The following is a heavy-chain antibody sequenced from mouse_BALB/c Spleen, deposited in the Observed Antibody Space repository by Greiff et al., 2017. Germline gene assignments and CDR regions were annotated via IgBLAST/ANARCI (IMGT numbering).Heavy chain of an antibody. Sequence: EVKLVESGGDLVKPGGSLKLSCAASGFTFSSYGMSWVRQTPDKRLEWVATISSGGSYTYYPDSVKGRFTISRDNAKNTLYLQMSSLKSEDTAMYDGARQYGYDRGAMDYWGQGTSVTVSS. V-gene: IGHV5-6*02. CDR2: ISSGGSYT. CDR1: GFTFSSYG. CDR3: ARQYGYDRGAMDY. D-gene: IGHD2-14*01. J-gene: IGHJ4*01.